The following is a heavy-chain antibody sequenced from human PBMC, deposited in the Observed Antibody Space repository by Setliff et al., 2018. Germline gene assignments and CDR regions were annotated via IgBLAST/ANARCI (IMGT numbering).Heavy chain of an antibody. CDR1: GAPISSGSYY. J-gene: IGHJ6*03. V-gene: IGHV4-61*09. CDR3: ARDWEITVVREVTQYYYYMDI. CDR2: IHSSGSA. D-gene: IGHD3-10*01. Sequence: SETLSLTCTVSGAPISSGSYYWSWIRQPAGKGLEWIGHIHSSGSANYNSSLESRLTMSLDPSKKQFSLKLRSVTAADTAVYYCARDWEITVVREVTQYYYYMDIWGKGNAVTVSS.